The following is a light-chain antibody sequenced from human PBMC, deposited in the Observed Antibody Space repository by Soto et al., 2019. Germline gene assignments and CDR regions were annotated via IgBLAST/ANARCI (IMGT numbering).Light chain of an antibody. Sequence: DITMTQSPSTLSASVGDRVTITCRASQSLTMWLAGYQQKPGKAPNLLIYKTSSLESGVPSRFSGSGSGTEFTLTISSLQPDDFATYYCQHWTDYSWTFGQGTKVEVK. CDR2: KTS. CDR3: QHWTDYSWT. J-gene: IGKJ1*01. CDR1: QSLTMW. V-gene: IGKV1-5*03.